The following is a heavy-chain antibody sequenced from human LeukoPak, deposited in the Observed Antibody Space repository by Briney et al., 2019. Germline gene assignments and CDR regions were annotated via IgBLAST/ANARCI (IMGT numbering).Heavy chain of an antibody. CDR3: AKAQWFGELLDYFDY. V-gene: IGHV3-23*01. Sequence: PGGSLRLSCAASGFTFSSCAMSWVRQAPGKGLEWVSAISGSGGSTYYADSVKGWFTISRDNSKNTLYLQMNSLRAEDTAVYYCAKAQWFGELLDYFDYWGQGTLVTVSS. J-gene: IGHJ4*02. D-gene: IGHD3-10*01. CDR1: GFTFSSCA. CDR2: ISGSGGST.